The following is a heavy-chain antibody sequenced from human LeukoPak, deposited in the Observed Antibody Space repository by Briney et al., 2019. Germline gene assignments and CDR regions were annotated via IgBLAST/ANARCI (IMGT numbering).Heavy chain of an antibody. CDR3: AKARYSSGWRGAYYFDY. D-gene: IGHD6-19*01. J-gene: IGHJ4*02. Sequence: GGSLRLSCAASGFTFSSYSMNWVRQAPGKGLEWVSFISSSSSYIYYADSVKGRFTISRDNSKNTLYLQMNSLRAEDTAVYYCAKARYSSGWRGAYYFDYWGQGTLVTVSS. CDR2: ISSSSSYI. V-gene: IGHV3-21*04. CDR1: GFTFSSYS.